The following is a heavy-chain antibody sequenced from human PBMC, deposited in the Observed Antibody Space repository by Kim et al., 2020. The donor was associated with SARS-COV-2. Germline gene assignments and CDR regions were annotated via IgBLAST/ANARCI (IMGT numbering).Heavy chain of an antibody. J-gene: IGHJ3*02. CDR3: ARDRGTIFGVVIINDAFDI. Sequence: SETLSLTCAVYGGSFRGYYWSWIRQPPGKGLEWIGEINHSGSTKYNPSLKSRGTISVDTSKNQFSLKLNSVTAADTAGYYCARDRGTIFGVVIINDAFDIWGQGTMVTVSS. V-gene: IGHV4-34*01. D-gene: IGHD3-3*01. CDR1: GGSFRGYY. CDR2: INHSGST.